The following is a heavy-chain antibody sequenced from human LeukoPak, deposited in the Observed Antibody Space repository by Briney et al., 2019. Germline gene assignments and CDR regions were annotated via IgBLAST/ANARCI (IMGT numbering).Heavy chain of an antibody. D-gene: IGHD2-8*01. CDR2: IKQDGSEK. CDR3: ARARVLDY. CDR1: RFTFSSYW. Sequence: GGSLRLSCAASRFTFSSYWMSWVRQAPGKGLEWVANIKQDGSEKYYVDSVKGRFTISRDNAKNSLYLQMNSLRAEDTAVYYCARARVLDYWGQGTLVTVSS. J-gene: IGHJ4*02. V-gene: IGHV3-7*01.